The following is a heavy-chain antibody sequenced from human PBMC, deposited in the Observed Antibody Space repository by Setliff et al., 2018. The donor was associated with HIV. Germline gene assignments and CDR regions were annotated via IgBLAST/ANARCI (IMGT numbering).Heavy chain of an antibody. CDR2: ISSRGSTI. CDR1: GFTFSNYD. J-gene: IGHJ3*01. D-gene: IGHD2-21*01. V-gene: IGHV3-48*01. Sequence: GGSLRLSCAASGFTFSNYDMNWVRQTPGKGLDWISYISSRGSTIYYTDSVKGRFTISRDNVKNSMYPQMNSLRAEDTAVYYCARGQFRLRPDSLDLWGQGTLVTVSS. CDR3: ARGQFRLRPDSLDL.